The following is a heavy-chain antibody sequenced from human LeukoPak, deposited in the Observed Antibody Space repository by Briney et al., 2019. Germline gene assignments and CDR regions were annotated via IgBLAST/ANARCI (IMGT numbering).Heavy chain of an antibody. J-gene: IGHJ5*02. D-gene: IGHD6-13*01. CDR2: IYLGDSDT. V-gene: IGHV5-51*01. Sequence: GESLKISCKGSGYNFANCWIGWVRQVPGKGLEWTGIIYLGDSDTRYSPSFQGQVTISADKSISTAYLQWSSLKASDTAMYYCAMGPCGKEQLVGNWFDPWGQGILVTVSS. CDR3: AMGPCGKEQLVGNWFDP. CDR1: GYNFANCW.